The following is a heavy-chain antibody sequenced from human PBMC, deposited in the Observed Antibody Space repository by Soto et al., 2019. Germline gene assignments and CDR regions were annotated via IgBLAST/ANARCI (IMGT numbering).Heavy chain of an antibody. D-gene: IGHD3-3*01. CDR2: IYYSGST. Sequence: PSETLSLTCTVSGGSISSYYWSWIRQPPGKGLEWIGYIYYSGSTNYNPSLKSRVTISVDTSKNQFSLKLSSVTAADTAVYYCATSPYDFWSGYPTARFDYWGQGTLVTVSS. V-gene: IGHV4-59*01. J-gene: IGHJ4*02. CDR1: GGSISSYY. CDR3: ATSPYDFWSGYPTARFDY.